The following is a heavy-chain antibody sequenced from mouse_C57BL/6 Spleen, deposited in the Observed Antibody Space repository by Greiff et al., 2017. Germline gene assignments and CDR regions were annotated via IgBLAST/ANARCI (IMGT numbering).Heavy chain of an antibody. D-gene: IGHD1-1*01. Sequence: QVQLQQPGAELVRPGSSVKLSCKASGYTFNSYWMHWVKQRPIQGLEWIGKIDPADSETHYNQKFKDKATLIVDKSSSTAYMQISSLTSEDSVVYYCTRVATVVAEAMDDWGQGTSVTVSS. CDR2: IDPADSET. CDR1: GYTFNSYW. V-gene: IGHV1-52*01. J-gene: IGHJ4*01. CDR3: TRVATVVAEAMDD.